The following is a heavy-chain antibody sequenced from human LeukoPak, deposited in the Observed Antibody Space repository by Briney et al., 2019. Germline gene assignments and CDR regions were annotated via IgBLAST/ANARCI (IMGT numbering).Heavy chain of an antibody. J-gene: IGHJ4*02. CDR1: GFTFSRYW. CDR3: ARDRGGAGPTTVDY. CDR2: IDSDGSST. Sequence: PGGSLRLSCAASGFTFSRYWMHWVRQVPGKGPVWVSRIDSDGSSTTYADSVRGRFTISRDNAKNTLYLQLNSLGAEDTAVYYCARDRGGAGPTTVDYWGQGTLVTVSS. D-gene: IGHD3-16*01. V-gene: IGHV3-74*01.